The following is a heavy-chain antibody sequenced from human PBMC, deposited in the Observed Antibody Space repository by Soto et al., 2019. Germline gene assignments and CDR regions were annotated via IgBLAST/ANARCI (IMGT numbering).Heavy chain of an antibody. V-gene: IGHV3-30-3*01. J-gene: IGHJ4*02. Sequence: PGGSLRLSYAASGFTFSSYATHWVRQALGKGLEWVAVISYDGSNKYYADSVKGRFTISRDNSKNTLYLQMNSLRAEDTAVYYCTSGPPMYCSSSSCNASPFVYWGEGTLVTVAS. CDR2: ISYDGSNK. CDR3: TSGPPMYCSSSSCNASPFVY. CDR1: GFTFSSYA. D-gene: IGHD2-2*01.